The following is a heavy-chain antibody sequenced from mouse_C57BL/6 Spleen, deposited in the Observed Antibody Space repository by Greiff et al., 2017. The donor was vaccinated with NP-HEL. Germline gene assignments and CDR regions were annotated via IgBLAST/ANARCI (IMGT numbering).Heavy chain of an antibody. D-gene: IGHD2-1*01. CDR2: IHPNSGST. CDR1: GYTFTSYW. Sequence: VQLQQPGAELVKPGASVKLSCKASGYTFTSYWMHWVKQRPGQGLEWIGMIHPNSGSTNYNEKFKSKATLTVDKSSSTAYMQLSSLTSEDSAVYYCATLYYGNSVSFASGGQGPLVTVSA. CDR3: ATLYYGNSVSFAS. J-gene: IGHJ3*01. V-gene: IGHV1-64*01.